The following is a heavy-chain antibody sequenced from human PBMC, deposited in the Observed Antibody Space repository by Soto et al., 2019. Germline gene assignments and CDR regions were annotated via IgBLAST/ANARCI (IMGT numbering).Heavy chain of an antibody. Sequence: PGGALRLSCADSGFTFSSYGMHWVRQAPGKGQEWVAVISYDGRNKYYADSVKGRFTNSRDNSKNTLYLQMNSLRAEDKAVYYCAKTSGSYGYYYGMDVWGQGTTVTVSS. V-gene: IGHV3-30*18. CDR1: GFTFSSYG. D-gene: IGHD1-26*01. J-gene: IGHJ6*02. CDR3: AKTSGSYGYYYGMDV. CDR2: ISYDGRNK.